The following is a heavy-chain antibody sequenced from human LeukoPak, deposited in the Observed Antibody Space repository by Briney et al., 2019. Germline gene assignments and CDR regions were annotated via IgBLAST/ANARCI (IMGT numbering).Heavy chain of an antibody. J-gene: IGHJ4*02. D-gene: IGHD2-2*01. V-gene: IGHV1-2*02. Sequence: ASAKVSCKASGYTFTGYYMHWVRQAPGQGLEWMGWINPNSGGTNYAQKFQGRVTMTRDTSISTAYMELSRLRSDDTAVYYCASLTDIVVVPAAHGGVYYFDYWGQGTLVTVSS. CDR3: ASLTDIVVVPAAHGGVYYFDY. CDR2: INPNSGGT. CDR1: GYTFTGYY.